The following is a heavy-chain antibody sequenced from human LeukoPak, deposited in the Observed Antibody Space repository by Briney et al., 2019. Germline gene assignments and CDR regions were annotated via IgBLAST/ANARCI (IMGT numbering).Heavy chain of an antibody. Sequence: SETLSLTCTVSGGSISSSSYYWGWIRQPPGKGLEWIGSIYYSGSTYYNPSLKSRVTISVDTSKNQFSLKLSSVTAADTAVYYCARSADSSGYYAYYYYYYMDVWGKGTTVTISS. CDR2: IYYSGST. V-gene: IGHV4-39*01. CDR3: ARSADSSGYYAYYYYYYMDV. CDR1: GGSISSSSYY. D-gene: IGHD3-22*01. J-gene: IGHJ6*03.